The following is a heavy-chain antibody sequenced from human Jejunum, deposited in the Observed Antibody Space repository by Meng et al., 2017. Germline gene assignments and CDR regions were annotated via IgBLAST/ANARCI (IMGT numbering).Heavy chain of an antibody. CDR1: GYTFSNYG. Sequence: QDHLVQAGAEVKKPGAAGKGAGKASGYTFSNYGINWVRQAPGQGLEWMGWISSYNGKTNYVQSLQGRVTMTTDTSTSTAYMELRSLRSDDTAIYYCARDFLAGGEDFDYWGQGTLVTVSS. D-gene: IGHD2-21*01. CDR3: ARDFLAGGEDFDY. J-gene: IGHJ4*02. V-gene: IGHV1-18*01. CDR2: ISSYNGKT.